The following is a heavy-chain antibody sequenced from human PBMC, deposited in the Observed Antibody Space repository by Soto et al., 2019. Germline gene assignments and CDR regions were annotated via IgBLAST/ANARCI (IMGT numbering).Heavy chain of an antibody. CDR2: ISAYNGNT. CDR1: GYTFTSYG. D-gene: IGHD5-18*01. Sequence: ASVKVSCKASGYTFTSYGISWVRQAPGQGLEWMGWISAYNGNTNYAQKLQGRVTMTTDTSTSTAYMELRSLRSDDTAAYYCARRRNPGYSYGLNDYFDYWGQGTLVTVSS. V-gene: IGHV1-18*04. J-gene: IGHJ4*02. CDR3: ARRRNPGYSYGLNDYFDY.